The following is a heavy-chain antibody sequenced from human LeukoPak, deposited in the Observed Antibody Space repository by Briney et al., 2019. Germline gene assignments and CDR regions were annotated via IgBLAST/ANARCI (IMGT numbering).Heavy chain of an antibody. J-gene: IGHJ6*03. Sequence: PGGSLRLSCAASGFTFSNAWMSWVRQAPGKGLEWVGRIKSKTDGGTTDYAAPVKGRFTISRDDSKNTLYLQMNSLKTEDTAVYYCTTGDWKGVPALLSDYYYYMDVWGKGTTVTVSS. V-gene: IGHV3-15*01. D-gene: IGHD2-2*01. CDR2: IKSKTDGGTT. CDR1: GFTFSNAW. CDR3: TTGDWKGVPALLSDYYYYMDV.